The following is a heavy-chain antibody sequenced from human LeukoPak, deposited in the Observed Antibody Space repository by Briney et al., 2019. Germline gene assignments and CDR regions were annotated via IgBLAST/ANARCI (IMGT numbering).Heavy chain of an antibody. J-gene: IGHJ4*02. CDR1: GYTFTGYF. D-gene: IGHD2-8*02. CDR3: ARDLSSTAYWEFDY. V-gene: IGHV1-2*06. Sequence: ASVKVSCKASGYTFTGYFIHWVRQAPGRGLEWMGRINPNSGGAEYEQNFQDRVTMTRDTSINTAYMTLSGLTFDDTAMYYCARDLSSTAYWEFDYWGQGTVVTVSS. CDR2: INPNSGGA.